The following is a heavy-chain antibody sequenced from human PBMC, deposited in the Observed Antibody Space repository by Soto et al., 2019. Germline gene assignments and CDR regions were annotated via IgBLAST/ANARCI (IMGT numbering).Heavy chain of an antibody. D-gene: IGHD3-22*01. Sequence: QVQLAQSGAEVKKPGASVKVSCKASGYTFTSYYMHWVRQAPGQGLEWMGIINPSGGSTSYAQKFQGRVTMTRDTSTSTVYMELSSLRSEDTAVYYCARDFSSYYYDSSGYIAFDIWGQGTMVTVSS. CDR1: GYTFTSYY. J-gene: IGHJ3*02. CDR3: ARDFSSYYYDSSGYIAFDI. V-gene: IGHV1-46*01. CDR2: INPSGGST.